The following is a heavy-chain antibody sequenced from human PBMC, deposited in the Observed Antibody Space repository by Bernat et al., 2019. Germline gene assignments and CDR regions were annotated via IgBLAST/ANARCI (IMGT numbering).Heavy chain of an antibody. V-gene: IGHV3-74*01. D-gene: IGHD2-2*01. CDR2: IRTDGSTR. CDR1: GFTFSSYW. Sequence: EVQLVESGGGLVQPGGSLRLSCAASGFTFSSYWMHWVRHIPGKGLVWVSNIRTDGSTRNYADSVKGRFTISRDNAKNTLYLQMESLRAEDTAVYYCARDHSVPGPCTLVYWGQGTPVTVSS. J-gene: IGHJ4*02. CDR3: ARDHSVPGPCTLVY.